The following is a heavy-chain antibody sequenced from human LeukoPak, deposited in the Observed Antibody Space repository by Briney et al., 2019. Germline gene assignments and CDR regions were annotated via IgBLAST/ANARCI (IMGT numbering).Heavy chain of an antibody. D-gene: IGHD2-15*01. CDR1: GGSISSYF. Sequence: SETLSLTCTVSGGSISSYFWTWIRQVPGKGLEWIGYMYYSGSTNYNPSLKSRVTISVDTSKNQFSLKLSSVTAADTAVYYCARAQGYCSGGSCYSNWFDPWGQGTLVTVSS. CDR2: MYYSGST. CDR3: ARAQGYCSGGSCYSNWFDP. V-gene: IGHV4-59*01. J-gene: IGHJ5*02.